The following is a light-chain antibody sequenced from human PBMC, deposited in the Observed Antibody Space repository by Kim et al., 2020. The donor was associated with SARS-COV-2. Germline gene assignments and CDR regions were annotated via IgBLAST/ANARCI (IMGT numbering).Light chain of an antibody. CDR1: GSDVGGYNY. V-gene: IGLV2-14*03. CDR3: SSFTSSNTWV. J-gene: IGLJ3*02. CDR2: DVS. Sequence: GKSITISCTGTGSDVGGYNYVSWYQQHPGKAPKLMVYDVSNRPSGVSNRFSGSKSGNTASLIISGLQAEDEADYYCSSFTSSNTWVFGGGTQLTVL.